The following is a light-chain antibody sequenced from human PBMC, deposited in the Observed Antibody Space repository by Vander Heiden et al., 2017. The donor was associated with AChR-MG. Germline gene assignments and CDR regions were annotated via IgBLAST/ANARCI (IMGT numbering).Light chain of an antibody. CDR1: QHIDTH. CDR3: QQYDNIPYT. V-gene: IGKV1-33*01. J-gene: IGKJ2*01. Sequence: DIHMTQSPSSLSTSVGDRVTITCQASQHIDTHLNWFQQKPGKPPKLLIYATSVLERGVPSRFSGSASGTEFTLTISSLQPEDIATYYCQQYDNIPYTFGQGTMLEIK. CDR2: ATS.